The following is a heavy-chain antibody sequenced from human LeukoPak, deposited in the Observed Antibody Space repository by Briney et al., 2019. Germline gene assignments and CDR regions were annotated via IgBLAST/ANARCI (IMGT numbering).Heavy chain of an antibody. V-gene: IGHV1-69*04. CDR1: GGTFSSYA. D-gene: IGHD5-12*01. CDR3: ARDYSGWPFDY. Sequence: SVKVSCKASGGTFSSYAISWVRQAPGQGLEWMGRIIPILGIANYAQKFQGRVTITADKSTSTAYMELSSLRSEDTAVYYCARDYSGWPFDYWGQGTLVTVSS. J-gene: IGHJ4*02. CDR2: IIPILGIA.